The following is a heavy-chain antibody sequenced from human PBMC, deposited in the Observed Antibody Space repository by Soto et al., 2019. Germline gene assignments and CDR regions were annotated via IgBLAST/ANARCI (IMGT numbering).Heavy chain of an antibody. V-gene: IGHV3-48*01. CDR2: ISSSSSTI. D-gene: IGHD4-17*01. J-gene: IGHJ3*02. Sequence: GGSLRLSCAASGFTFSSYSMNWVRQAPGKGLEWVSYISSSSSTIYYADSVKGRFTISRDNAKNSLYLQMNSLRAEDTAVYYCARDLTPIRDVNDAFDIWGQGTMVTVSS. CDR3: ARDLTPIRDVNDAFDI. CDR1: GFTFSSYS.